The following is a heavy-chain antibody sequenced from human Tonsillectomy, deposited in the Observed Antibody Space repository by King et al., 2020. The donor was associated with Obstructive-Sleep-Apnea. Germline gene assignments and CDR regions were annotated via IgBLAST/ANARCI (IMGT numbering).Heavy chain of an antibody. D-gene: IGHD3-10*01. J-gene: IGHJ4*02. CDR3: AKDSDYIIDY. CDR2: ITLDGSNT. Sequence: VQLVESGGVVVQPGESLRLSCVASGFTFGDHTIHWGRQAPGKGLEWVSLITLDGSNTYADSGKGRFTISRDNSKNSLYLQMNSLRTEDTALYYCAKDSDYIIDYWGQGTLVTVSS. CDR1: GFTFGDHT. V-gene: IGHV3-43*01.